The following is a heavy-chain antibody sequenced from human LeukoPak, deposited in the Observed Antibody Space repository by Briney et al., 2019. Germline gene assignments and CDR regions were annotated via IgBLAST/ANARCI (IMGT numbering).Heavy chain of an antibody. V-gene: IGHV3-23*01. D-gene: IGHD4-17*01. CDR1: GFPFSSYA. CDR2: ISGSGGTT. Sequence: GGSLRPSCAASGFPFSSYAMSWVRQAPGKGLEWVSAISGSGGTTYHADSVKGRFTISRDNSKNMLHLQMNSLRAEDTAVYYCAKALSATVTTRPDDWGQGTLVTVSS. J-gene: IGHJ4*02. CDR3: AKALSATVTTRPDD.